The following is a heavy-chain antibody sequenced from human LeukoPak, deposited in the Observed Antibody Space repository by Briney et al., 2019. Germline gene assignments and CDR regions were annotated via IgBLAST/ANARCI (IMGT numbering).Heavy chain of an antibody. CDR1: GYTFTSYG. CDR2: ISAYNGNT. J-gene: IGHJ6*02. D-gene: IGHD1-1*01. V-gene: IGHV1-18*01. Sequence: ASVKVSCKASGYTFTSYGISWVRQAPGQGLEWMGWISAYNGNTNYAQKLQGRVTMTTDTSTGTAYMELRSLRSDDTAVYYCARDRPTGTTLYYYYGMDVWGQGTTVTVSS. CDR3: ARDRPTGTTLYYYYGMDV.